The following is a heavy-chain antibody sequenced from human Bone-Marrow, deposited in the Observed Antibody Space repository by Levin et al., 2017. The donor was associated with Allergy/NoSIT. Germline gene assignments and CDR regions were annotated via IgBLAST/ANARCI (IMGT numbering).Heavy chain of an antibody. CDR1: GFSISEYA. V-gene: IGHV3-23*01. Sequence: GGSLRLSCAVSGFSISEYAMAWVRQAPGKGLEWVSEITGGGFNTYYGDSVKGRFTVSKDDSKDTLYLDLNSLRVEDTAIYYCAKKQGGTSGFSFDVWGQGTMVTVSS. CDR2: ITGGGFNT. D-gene: IGHD1-1*01. J-gene: IGHJ3*01. CDR3: AKKQGGTSGFSFDV.